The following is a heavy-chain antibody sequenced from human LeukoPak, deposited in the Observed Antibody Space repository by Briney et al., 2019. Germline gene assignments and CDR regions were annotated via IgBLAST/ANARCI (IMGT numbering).Heavy chain of an antibody. V-gene: IGHV1-69*06. J-gene: IGHJ3*02. CDR1: GGTFSSYA. Sequence: SVKVSCKASGGTFSSYAISWVRQAPGQGLEWMGGIIPIFGTANYAQKFQGRVTITADKSTSTAYMELSSLRSEDTAVYYCARGSGSYMDQAFDIWGQGTMVTVSS. D-gene: IGHD3-10*01. CDR2: IIPIFGTA. CDR3: ARGSGSYMDQAFDI.